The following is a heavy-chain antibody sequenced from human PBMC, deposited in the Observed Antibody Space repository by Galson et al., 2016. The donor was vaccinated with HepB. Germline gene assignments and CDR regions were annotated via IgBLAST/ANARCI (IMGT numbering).Heavy chain of an antibody. CDR2: ISDSAGST. CDR3: AKEGRDNLTGYYNGDAFDI. Sequence: SLRLSCAASGFIFSNYAMSWVRQAPGKGLEWVSGISDSAGSTYFADSVKGRFTISRDNSKNTLYLQMNSLRAEDTAVYYCAKEGRDNLTGYYNGDAFDIWGQGTMVTVSS. CDR1: GFIFSNYA. V-gene: IGHV3-23*01. D-gene: IGHD3-9*01. J-gene: IGHJ3*02.